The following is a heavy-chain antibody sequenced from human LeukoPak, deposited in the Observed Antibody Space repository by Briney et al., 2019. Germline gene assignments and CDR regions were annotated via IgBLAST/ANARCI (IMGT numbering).Heavy chain of an antibody. V-gene: IGHV4-4*07. Sequence: SETLSLTCTVSGGSISSYYWSWIRQPAGKGLEWIGRIYTSGSTNYNPSLKSRVTISVDTSKNQFSLKLSSVTAADTAVYYCARVSGAAAAPYYFDYWGQGTLVTVSS. D-gene: IGHD6-13*01. CDR3: ARVSGAAAAPYYFDY. CDR1: GGSISSYY. J-gene: IGHJ4*02. CDR2: IYTSGST.